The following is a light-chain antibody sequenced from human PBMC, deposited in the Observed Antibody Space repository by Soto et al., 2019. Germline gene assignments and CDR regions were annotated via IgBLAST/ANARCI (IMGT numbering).Light chain of an antibody. CDR3: ASYTSSSTSVI. CDR2: EVS. J-gene: IGLJ2*01. V-gene: IGLV2-14*01. CDR1: SSDVGGYKY. Sequence: QSALTQPASVSGSPGQSITISCTGTSSDVGGYKYVSWYQQHPDKAPKLIIFEVSNRPSGISSRLSGSKSGNTASLTISGLKAEDEDDYYCASYTSSSTSVIFGRGTKVTVL.